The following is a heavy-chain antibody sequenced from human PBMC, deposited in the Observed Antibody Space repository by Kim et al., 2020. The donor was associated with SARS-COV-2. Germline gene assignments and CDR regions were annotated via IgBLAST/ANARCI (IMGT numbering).Heavy chain of an antibody. J-gene: IGHJ5*02. CDR1: GGSISSYY. CDR2: IYTSGST. CDR3: ARTRPLGYCSSTSCPGAWFDP. Sequence: SETLSLTCTVSGGSISSYYWSWIRQPAGKGLEWIGRIYTSGSTNYNPSLKSRVTMSVDTSKNQFSLKLSSVTAADTAVYYCARTRPLGYCSSTSCPGAWFDPWGQGTLVTVSS. V-gene: IGHV4-4*07. D-gene: IGHD2-2*01.